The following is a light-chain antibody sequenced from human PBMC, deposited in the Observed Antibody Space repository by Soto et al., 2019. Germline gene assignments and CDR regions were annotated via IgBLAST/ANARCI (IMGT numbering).Light chain of an antibody. CDR1: SSNIGAGYD. CDR2: DNN. J-gene: IGLJ2*01. CDR3: QSYDSSLSGVV. Sequence: QSVLTQPPSVSGAPGQRVTMSCTGSSSNIGAGYDVHWYQQLPGTAPKLLIYDNNNRPSGVPDRFSGSKSGTSASLAITGLQAEDEADYYCQSYDSSLSGVVFGGGTQLTVL. V-gene: IGLV1-40*01.